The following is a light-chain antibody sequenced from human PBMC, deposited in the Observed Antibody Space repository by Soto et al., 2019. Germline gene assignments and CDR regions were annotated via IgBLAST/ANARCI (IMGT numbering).Light chain of an antibody. CDR3: QEYGTSPRPT. Sequence: EMVLTQSPGTLSLSPGERATLSCRTSQSIISHYLAWYQQKPGQAPRLLIFSTSRRATGVPDRFSGSGSGTDFTLTINRPEPEDFAVYYCQEYGTSPRPTFGGGSKVEIK. V-gene: IGKV3-20*01. CDR2: STS. CDR1: QSIISHY. J-gene: IGKJ4*01.